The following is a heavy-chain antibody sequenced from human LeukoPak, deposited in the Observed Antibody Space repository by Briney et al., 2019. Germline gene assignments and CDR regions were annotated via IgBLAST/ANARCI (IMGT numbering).Heavy chain of an antibody. V-gene: IGHV3-48*03. CDR3: AELGITMIGGV. CDR1: GFTFSSYE. D-gene: IGHD3-10*02. J-gene: IGHJ6*04. CDR2: ISSSGSTI. Sequence: PGGSLRLSCAASGFTFSSYEMNWVRLAPGPGLELVSYISSSGSTISYADSVKGRFTISRDNAKNSLYLQMNSLRAEDTAVYYCAELGITMIGGVWGKGTTVTISS.